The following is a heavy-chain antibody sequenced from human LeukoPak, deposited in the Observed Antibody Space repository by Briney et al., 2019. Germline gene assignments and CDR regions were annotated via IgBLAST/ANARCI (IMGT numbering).Heavy chain of an antibody. CDR1: GFTFSSFA. Sequence: GGSLRLSCTASGFTFSSFAMSWVGQAPGKGLGWVSGISSSGDATYYADSVKGRFTISRDNSKKTMYLQMRSLRAEDTAVYYCAKDYSIWSGYYFDFWGQGILVTVSS. V-gene: IGHV3-23*01. CDR2: ISSSGDAT. J-gene: IGHJ4*02. CDR3: AKDYSIWSGYYFDF. D-gene: IGHD3-3*01.